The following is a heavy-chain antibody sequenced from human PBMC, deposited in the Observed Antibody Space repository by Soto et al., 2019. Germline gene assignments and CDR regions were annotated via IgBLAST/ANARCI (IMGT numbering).Heavy chain of an antibody. Sequence: QVQLVESGGGVVQPGRSLRLSCAASGFTFSSYGLHWVRQAPGKGLEWVAVIWYDGSNKYYADSVKGRFTISRDNSKNTLYLQMNSLRAEDTAVYYCARDWRASLDYWGQGTLVTVSS. CDR3: ARDWRASLDY. CDR1: GFTFSSYG. J-gene: IGHJ4*02. V-gene: IGHV3-33*01. CDR2: IWYDGSNK.